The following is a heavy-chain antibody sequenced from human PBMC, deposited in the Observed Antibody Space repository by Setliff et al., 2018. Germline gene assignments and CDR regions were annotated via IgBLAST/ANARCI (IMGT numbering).Heavy chain of an antibody. D-gene: IGHD7-27*01. J-gene: IGHJ3*01. Sequence: SETLSLTCSVSGGSISSGSYYWSWIRQPAGKGLEWIGHIYTSGGGGSNYDSSLSSRVTISVDTPRNQFSLNLGSVTAADTALYYCARNWGSGAFDVWGQGTMVTVSS. CDR2: IYTSGGGGS. CDR1: GGSISSGSYY. V-gene: IGHV4-61*09. CDR3: ARNWGSGAFDV.